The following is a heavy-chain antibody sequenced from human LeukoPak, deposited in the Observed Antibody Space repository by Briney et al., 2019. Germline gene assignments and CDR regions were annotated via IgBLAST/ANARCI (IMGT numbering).Heavy chain of an antibody. V-gene: IGHV1-69*13. Sequence: SVKVSCKASGGTFSSYAISWVRQAPGQGLEWMGGIIPIFGTANYAQKFQGRVTITADESMSTAYMELSSLRSEDTAVYYCARVPTIFGVVMTFDYWGQGTLVTVSS. CDR2: IIPIFGTA. D-gene: IGHD3-3*01. J-gene: IGHJ4*02. CDR1: GGTFSSYA. CDR3: ARVPTIFGVVMTFDY.